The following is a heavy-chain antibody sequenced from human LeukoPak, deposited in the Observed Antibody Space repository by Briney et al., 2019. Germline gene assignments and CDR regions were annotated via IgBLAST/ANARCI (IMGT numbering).Heavy chain of an antibody. J-gene: IGHJ4*02. CDR3: AGLDNGSDY. CDR2: IKRDGSEK. D-gene: IGHD3-10*01. V-gene: IGHV3-7*01. CDR1: GFTFSSYG. Sequence: GGSLRLSCAASGFTFSSYGMHWVRQAPGKGLEWVANIKRDGSEKSYVDSVRGRFTISRDNSKNSLYLQMNSLRAEDTAVYYCAGLDNGSDYWGQGTLVTVSS.